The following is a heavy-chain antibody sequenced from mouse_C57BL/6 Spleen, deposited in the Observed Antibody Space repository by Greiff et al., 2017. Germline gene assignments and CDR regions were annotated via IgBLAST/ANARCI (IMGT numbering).Heavy chain of an antibody. CDR3: ARHGVITTVVDWYFDV. D-gene: IGHD1-1*01. V-gene: IGHV5-9*01. CDR1: GFTFSSYT. J-gene: IGHJ1*03. Sequence: EVMLVESGGGLVKPGGSLKLSCAASGFTFSSYTMSWVRQTPEKRLEWVATISGGGGNTYYPDSVKGRFTISRDNAKNTLYLQMSSLRSEDTALYYCARHGVITTVVDWYFDVGGTGTTVTVSS. CDR2: ISGGGGNT.